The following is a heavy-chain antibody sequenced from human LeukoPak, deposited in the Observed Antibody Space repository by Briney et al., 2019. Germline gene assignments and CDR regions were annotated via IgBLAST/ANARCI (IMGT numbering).Heavy chain of an antibody. CDR2: MNPNSGNT. D-gene: IGHD2-15*01. CDR1: GYTFTSYD. J-gene: IGHJ6*02. Sequence: ASVKVSCTASGYTFTSYDINWVRPATGQGLEWMGWMNPNSGNTGYAQKFQGRVTMTRNTSISTAYMELSSLRSEDTAVYYCARGLCSGGSCYGPYYYYGMDVWGQGTTVTVSS. V-gene: IGHV1-8*01. CDR3: ARGLCSGGSCYGPYYYYGMDV.